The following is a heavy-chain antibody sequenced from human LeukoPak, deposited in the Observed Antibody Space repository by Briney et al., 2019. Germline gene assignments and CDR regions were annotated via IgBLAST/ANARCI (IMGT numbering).Heavy chain of an antibody. Sequence: SETLSLTCAVYGGSFSGYYWGWIRQPPGKGLEWIGNIYYSGSTYYNPSFKSRLTISVDTSKNQFSLKLSSVTAADTAVYYCASLRTGDFDYWGQGALVTVSS. V-gene: IGHV4-34*01. J-gene: IGHJ4*02. D-gene: IGHD3-10*01. CDR1: GGSFSGYY. CDR3: ASLRTGDFDY. CDR2: IYYSGST.